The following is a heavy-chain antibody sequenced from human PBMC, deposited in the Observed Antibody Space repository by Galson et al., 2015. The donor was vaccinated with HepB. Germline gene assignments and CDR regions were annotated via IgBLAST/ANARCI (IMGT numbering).Heavy chain of an antibody. CDR3: AKERGYSSSWPQID. J-gene: IGHJ4*02. CDR2: VSGSGGST. V-gene: IGHV3-23*01. CDR1: GFTFSSYA. D-gene: IGHD6-13*01. Sequence: SLRLSCAASGFTFSSYAMSWVRQAPGKGLEWVSAVSGSGGSTYYADSVKGRFTISRDNSKNTLYLQMNSLRAEDTAVYYCAKERGYSSSWPQIDWGQGTLVTVSS.